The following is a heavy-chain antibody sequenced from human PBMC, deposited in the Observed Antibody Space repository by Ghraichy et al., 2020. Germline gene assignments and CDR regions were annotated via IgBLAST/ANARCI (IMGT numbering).Heavy chain of an antibody. J-gene: IGHJ5*02. CDR2: INPNSGGT. V-gene: IGHV1-2*06. CDR1: GYTFTGYY. D-gene: IGHD3-22*01. CDR3: ARDKLRISYYDSSGYYYGWFDP. Sequence: ASVKVSCKASGYTFTGYYMHWVRQAPGQGLEWMGRINPNSGGTNYAQKFQGRVTMTRDTSISTAYMELSRLRSDDTAVYYCARDKLRISYYDSSGYYYGWFDPWGQGTLVTVSS.